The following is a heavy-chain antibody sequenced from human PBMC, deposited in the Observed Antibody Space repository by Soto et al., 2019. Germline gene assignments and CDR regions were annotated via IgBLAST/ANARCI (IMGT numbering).Heavy chain of an antibody. CDR1: GFSFNKYA. J-gene: IGHJ3*02. V-gene: IGHV3-23*01. CDR2: ISASGAVP. D-gene: IGHD3-9*01. CDR3: AKVTYFDWSRAFDI. Sequence: GGSLRLSCAASGFSFNKYAMSWVRQAPGKGLEWVSAISASGAVPYYADSVRGRFAIARDNSENTVYLEMSSLRAEDTAIYYCAKVTYFDWSRAFDIWGQGTMVTVSS.